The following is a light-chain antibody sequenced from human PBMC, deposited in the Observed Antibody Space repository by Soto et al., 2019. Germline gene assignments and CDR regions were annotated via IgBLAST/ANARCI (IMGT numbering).Light chain of an antibody. V-gene: IGKV3-20*01. Sequence: EIVLPQSPGTLSLSPGERATLSCRASQSVSSNYLAWYQQKPGQAPRLLIYGASSRATGIPDRFSGSGSGTEFTLTISRLEPEDFAVYYCHQYGISPVGRGTKVDIK. CDR2: GAS. J-gene: IGKJ1*01. CDR3: HQYGISP. CDR1: QSVSSNY.